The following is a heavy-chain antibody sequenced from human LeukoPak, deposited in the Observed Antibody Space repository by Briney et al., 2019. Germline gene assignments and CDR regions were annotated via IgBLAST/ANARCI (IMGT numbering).Heavy chain of an antibody. CDR1: GLAVRTSV. D-gene: IGHD3-10*01. V-gene: IGHV3-23*01. Sequence: PGGSLRLSCAASGLAVRTSVIYSFRQAPGKGLEWVSDIKDPVGKASYADSVKGRFTISGDNSKNMVSVEMNSLRAEDMVLYYCGKVGVRINSGDYWGQGTLVTVSS. J-gene: IGHJ4*02. CDR2: IKDPVGKA. CDR3: GKVGVRINSGDY.